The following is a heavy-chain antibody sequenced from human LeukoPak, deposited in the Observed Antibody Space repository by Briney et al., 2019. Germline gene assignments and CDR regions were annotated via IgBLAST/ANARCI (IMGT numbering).Heavy chain of an antibody. CDR2: ISAYNGNT. CDR1: GGTFSSYA. D-gene: IGHD6-19*01. Sequence: ASVKVSCKASGGTFSSYAISWVRQAPGQGLEWMGWISAYNGNTNYAQKLQGRVTMTTDTSTSTAYMELRSLRSDDTAVYYCARDGAVAGTYFFDYWGQGTLVTVSS. CDR3: ARDGAVAGTYFFDY. V-gene: IGHV1-18*01. J-gene: IGHJ4*02.